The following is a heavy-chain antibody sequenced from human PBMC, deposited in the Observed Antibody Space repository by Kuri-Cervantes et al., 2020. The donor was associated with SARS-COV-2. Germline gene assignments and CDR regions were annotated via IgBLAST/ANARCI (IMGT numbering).Heavy chain of an antibody. D-gene: IGHD3-10*01. J-gene: IGHJ4*02. CDR1: GFTFSSYG. CDR3: AKGPSESFGY. V-gene: IGHV3-30*18. CDR2: ISYDGSNK. Sequence: SCKASGFTFSSYGMHWVRQALGKGLEWVAVISYDGSNKYYADSVKGRFTISRDNSKNTLYLQMNSLRAEDTAAYYCAKGPSESFGYWGQGTLVTVSS.